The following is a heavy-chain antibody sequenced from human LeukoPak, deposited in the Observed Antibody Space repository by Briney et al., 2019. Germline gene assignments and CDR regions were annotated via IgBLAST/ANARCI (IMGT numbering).Heavy chain of an antibody. Sequence: GGSLRLSRAASGFMFSDHEMNWVRQAPGKGLEWISYIGRSVTTISYSDSVKGRFAIYRDNAKNSLYLQMNSLGAEDTALYFCASETSTGNFNALDIWGQGTMVTVSS. CDR3: ASETSTGNFNALDI. D-gene: IGHD4-23*01. J-gene: IGHJ3*02. CDR2: IGRSVTTI. V-gene: IGHV3-48*03. CDR1: GFMFSDHE.